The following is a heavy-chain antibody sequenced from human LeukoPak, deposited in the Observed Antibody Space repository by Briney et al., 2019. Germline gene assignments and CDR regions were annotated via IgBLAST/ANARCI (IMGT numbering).Heavy chain of an antibody. CDR3: GKAAKYWRVRGIGVDG. CDR2: IDAGGGNT. J-gene: IGHJ6*01. V-gene: IGHV3-23*01. D-gene: IGHD3-10*01. CDR1: GFTFSSYG. Sequence: GGSLRLSCAASGFTFSSYGMHWVRQAPGKGLEWVASIDAGGGNTYHADSVKGRFTISRDNSMNTLYLQMNSLRADDTAVYYCGKAAKYWRVRGIGVDGWGQGTTVTVSS.